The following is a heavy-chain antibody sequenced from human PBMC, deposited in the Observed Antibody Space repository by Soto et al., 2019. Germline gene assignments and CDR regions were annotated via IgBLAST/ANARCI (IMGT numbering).Heavy chain of an antibody. Sequence: QLQLVQSGAEAKKPGASVKVSCKASGYTFPTSTISWVRQAPGQGLEWMGWIKAYSGNTNYAQKLQGRVTMTTDTSTTTAYMERRSLTSDDTAIYYCAIADYGDDDYWGQGTLVTVSS. V-gene: IGHV1-18*01. CDR3: AIADYGDDDY. J-gene: IGHJ4*02. CDR1: GYTFPTST. D-gene: IGHD4-17*01. CDR2: IKAYSGNT.